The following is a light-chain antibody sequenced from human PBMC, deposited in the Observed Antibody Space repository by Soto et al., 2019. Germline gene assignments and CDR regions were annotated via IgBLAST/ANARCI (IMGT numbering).Light chain of an antibody. Sequence: DIEMTQFPSSLSASVGERVTITCRASQSVLTYLNWYRQTPGKAPQILIWDASNLETGVPSRFSAAGSGTEFTLTIDNLQPDDFTTYFCQQGYRNPLTFGGGTKVE. V-gene: IGKV1-39*01. CDR3: QQGYRNPLT. CDR2: DAS. J-gene: IGKJ4*01. CDR1: QSVLTY.